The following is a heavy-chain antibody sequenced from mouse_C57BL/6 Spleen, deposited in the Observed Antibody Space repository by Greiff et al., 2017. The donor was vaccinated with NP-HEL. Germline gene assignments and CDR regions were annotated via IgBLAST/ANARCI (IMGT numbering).Heavy chain of an antibody. J-gene: IGHJ4*01. CDR2: IHPSDSDT. CDR3: AIEAVIGSSYAMDY. Sequence: QVQLKQPGAELVKPGASVKVSCKASGYTFTSYWMHWVKQRPGQGLEWIGRIHPSDSDTNYNQKFKGKATLTVDKSSSTAFMQLSSLTSEDSAVYYCAIEAVIGSSYAMDYWGQGTSVTVSS. D-gene: IGHD1-1*01. V-gene: IGHV1-74*01. CDR1: GYTFTSYW.